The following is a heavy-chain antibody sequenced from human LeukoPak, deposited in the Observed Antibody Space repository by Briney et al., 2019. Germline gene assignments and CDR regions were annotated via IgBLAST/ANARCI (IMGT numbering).Heavy chain of an antibody. CDR3: ARYYYASAFDY. D-gene: IGHD3-10*01. V-gene: IGHV3-7*01. CDR1: GFTFSSYW. Sequence: QPGGSLRLSCTASGFTFSSYWMTWVRQTPEKGLEWVANTGQDGGKKDYVASVKGRFTISRDNAKNSLYLQMNSLRAEDTAVYYCARYYYASAFDYWGQGTLVTVSS. CDR2: TGQDGGKK. J-gene: IGHJ4*02.